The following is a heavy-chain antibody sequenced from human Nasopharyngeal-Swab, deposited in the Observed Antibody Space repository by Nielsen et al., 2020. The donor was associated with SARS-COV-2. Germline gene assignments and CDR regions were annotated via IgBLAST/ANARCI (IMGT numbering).Heavy chain of an antibody. CDR1: GFTFSSYA. J-gene: IGHJ4*02. CDR3: GRTAH. V-gene: IGHV3-30*04. Sequence: GESLKISCAASGFTFSSYAMHWVRQAPGKGLEWVAVISYDGSNKYYADSVKGRFTISRDNSKNTLHLQMNSLRAEDTAVYYCGRTAHWGQGTLVTVSS. CDR2: ISYDGSNK.